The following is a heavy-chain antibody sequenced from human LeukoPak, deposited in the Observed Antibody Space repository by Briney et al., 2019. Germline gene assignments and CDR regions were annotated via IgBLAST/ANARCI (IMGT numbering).Heavy chain of an antibody. V-gene: IGHV3-33*01. CDR1: GFTFSSYG. CDR3: ARDGGRGYYDSSGYWSLDY. CDR2: IWYDGSNK. Sequence: SGGPLRLSCAASGFTFSSYGMHWVRQAPGEGLQWVPVIWYDGSNKYYADSVKGRFTISRDNSKNTLYLQMNSLRAEDTAVYYCARDGGRGYYDSSGYWSLDYWGQGTLVTVSS. J-gene: IGHJ4*02. D-gene: IGHD3-22*01.